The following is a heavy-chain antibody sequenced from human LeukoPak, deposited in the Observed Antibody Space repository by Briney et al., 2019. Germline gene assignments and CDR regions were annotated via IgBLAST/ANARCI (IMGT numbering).Heavy chain of an antibody. CDR2: IYYSGST. V-gene: IGHV4-59*01. J-gene: IGHJ3*02. CDR3: AREGDTFDI. CDR1: GGSISSYY. Sequence: PETLSLTCTVSGGSISSYYWSWIRQPPGKGLEWIGYIYYSGSTNYNPSLKSRVTISVDTSKNQFSLKLSSVTAADTAVYYCAREGDTFDIWGQGTMVTVSS.